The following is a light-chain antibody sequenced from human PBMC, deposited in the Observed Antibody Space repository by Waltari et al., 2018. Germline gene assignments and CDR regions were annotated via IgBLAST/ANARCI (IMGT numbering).Light chain of an antibody. Sequence: QSALTQPPSASGSPGQSVTISCTGTSSDVGGYNFVSWYQQHPGKAPKLMIYDVSKRPSGVPDRFSGSKSGNTASLTVSGLQAGDEADYYCSSYAGSNNVFGTGTKVTVL. J-gene: IGLJ1*01. CDR3: SSYAGSNNV. CDR2: DVS. CDR1: SSDVGGYNF. V-gene: IGLV2-8*01.